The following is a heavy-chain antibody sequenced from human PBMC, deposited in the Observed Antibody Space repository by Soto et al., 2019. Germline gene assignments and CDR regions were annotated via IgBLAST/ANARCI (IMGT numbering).Heavy chain of an antibody. CDR3: TRRQATFDY. CDR1: GFTFGDYA. J-gene: IGHJ4*02. V-gene: IGHV3-49*04. Sequence: RSLRLSCTASGFTFGDYAMSWVRQAPGKGLEWVGLIRSKAYGGTTEYAASVKGRFTISRDDSKSIAYLQMNSLKTEDTAVYYCTRRQATFDYWGQGTLVTVSS. CDR2: IRSKAYGGTT.